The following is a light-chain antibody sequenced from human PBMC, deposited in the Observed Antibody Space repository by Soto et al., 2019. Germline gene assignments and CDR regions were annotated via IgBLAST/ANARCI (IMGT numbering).Light chain of an antibody. CDR3: QQFNSYPYT. CDR2: KAS. Sequence: TQSPATLSLSPGERATLSCRASQSIRSYLAWYQQKPGKAPKLLIYKASSLESGVPSRFSGSGSGTEFTFTISSLQPDDFATYYCQQFNSYPYTFGQGTKLEIK. V-gene: IGKV1-5*03. J-gene: IGKJ2*01. CDR1: QSIRSY.